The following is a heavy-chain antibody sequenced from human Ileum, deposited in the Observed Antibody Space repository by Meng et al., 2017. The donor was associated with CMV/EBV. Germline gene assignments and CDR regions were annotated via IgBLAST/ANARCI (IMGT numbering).Heavy chain of an antibody. CDR3: AHLIVGTISFDY. Sequence: FSGFSLRTSGVGVGWVRQPPGNALEWLALIYWDDDKRYSPSLKSRLTITKDTSKNQVVLTMTNMDPEDTATYYCAHLIVGTISFDYWGQGTLVTVSS. V-gene: IGHV2-5*02. CDR2: IYWDDDK. CDR1: GFSLRTSGVG. D-gene: IGHD5-12*01. J-gene: IGHJ4*02.